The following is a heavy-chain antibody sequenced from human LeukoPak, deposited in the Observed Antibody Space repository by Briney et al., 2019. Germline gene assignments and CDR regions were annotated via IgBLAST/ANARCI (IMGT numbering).Heavy chain of an antibody. CDR1: GGSFSGYY. CDR2: INHSGST. Sequence: SETLSLTCAVYGGSFSGYYWSWIRQPPGKGLEWIGEINHSGSTNYNPSLKSRVTISVDTSKNQFSLKLSSVTAADTAVYYCARDLGVGFDPWGQGTLVTVSS. CDR3: ARDLGVGFDP. J-gene: IGHJ5*02. V-gene: IGHV4-34*01.